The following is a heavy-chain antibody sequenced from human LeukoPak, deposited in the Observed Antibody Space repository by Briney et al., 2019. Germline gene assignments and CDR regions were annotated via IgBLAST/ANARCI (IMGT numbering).Heavy chain of an antibody. CDR3: ARAKFNSHSSSWYVENDAFDI. Sequence: GGSLRLSCAASGFTFSSYSMNWVRHAPGKGLELVSSISSSSSYIYYADSVKGRFTISRDNAKNSLYLQMNSLRAEDTAVYYCARAKFNSHSSSWYVENDAFDIWGQGTMVTVSS. V-gene: IGHV3-21*01. CDR1: GFTFSSYS. J-gene: IGHJ3*02. D-gene: IGHD6-13*01. CDR2: ISSSSSYI.